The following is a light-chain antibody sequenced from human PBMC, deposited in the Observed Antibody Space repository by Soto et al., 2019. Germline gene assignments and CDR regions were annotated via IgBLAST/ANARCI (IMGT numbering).Light chain of an antibody. CDR2: EVS. J-gene: IGLJ3*02. Sequence: QSALTQPASVSGSPGQSIAISCTGTNSDVGGYNYVSWYQHHPGKAPKLMIYEVSNRPSGVSNRFSGSKSGNTASLPISGLQAEDEADYYCSSYTTSTSWVFGGGTKVTVL. CDR3: SSYTTSTSWV. V-gene: IGLV2-14*01. CDR1: NSDVGGYNY.